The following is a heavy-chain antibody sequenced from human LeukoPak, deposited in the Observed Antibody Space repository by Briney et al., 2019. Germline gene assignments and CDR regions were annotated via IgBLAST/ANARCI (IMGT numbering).Heavy chain of an antibody. J-gene: IGHJ4*02. D-gene: IGHD6-13*01. CDR2: ISYDGSNK. CDR3: AKTYSSSWYIFDY. Sequence: GGSLRLSCAASGFTFSSYGMHWVRQAPGKGLEWVAVISYDGSNKYYADSVKGRFTITRDNSKNTLYLQMNSLRAEDTAVYYCAKTYSSSWYIFDYWGQGTLVTVSS. V-gene: IGHV3-33*05. CDR1: GFTFSSYG.